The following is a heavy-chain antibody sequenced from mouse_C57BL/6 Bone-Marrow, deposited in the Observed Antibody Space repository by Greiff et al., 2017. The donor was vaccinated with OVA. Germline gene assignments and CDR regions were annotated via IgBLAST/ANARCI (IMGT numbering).Heavy chain of an antibody. V-gene: IGHV5-12*01. Sequence: EVKVEESGGGLVQPGGSLKLSCAASGFTFSDYYMYWVRQTPEKRLEWVAYISNGGGSTYYPDTVKGRFTISRDNAKNTLYLQMSRLKSEDTAMYYCATITTVVATGNAMDYWGQGTSVTVSS. D-gene: IGHD1-1*01. CDR3: ATITTVVATGNAMDY. J-gene: IGHJ4*01. CDR2: ISNGGGST. CDR1: GFTFSDYY.